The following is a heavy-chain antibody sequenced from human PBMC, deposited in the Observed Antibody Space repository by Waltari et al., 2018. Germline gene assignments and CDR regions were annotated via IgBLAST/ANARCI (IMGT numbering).Heavy chain of an antibody. V-gene: IGHV3-7*03. CDR3: CTNDAWSFQV. CDR2: MHPEGSAK. J-gene: IGHJ1*01. CDR1: GFTFSTYW. D-gene: IGHD2-8*01. Sequence: EVQLVESGGGLVQPGESLTLSCAASGFTFSTYWMSWVRPAPGTGLEWVSNMHPEGSAKYYGDSVRGRFTVSRDNAKKSMYLHMNSLRAEDTAIYYCCTNDAWSFQVWGQGTLVTVSS.